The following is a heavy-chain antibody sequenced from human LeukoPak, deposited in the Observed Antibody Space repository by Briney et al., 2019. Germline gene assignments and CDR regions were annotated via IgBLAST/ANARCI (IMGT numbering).Heavy chain of an antibody. CDR1: GYTFTSYV. CDR2: ISAYNGNT. V-gene: IGHV1-18*01. CDR3: ARDSLYGSGSYLPDY. J-gene: IGHJ4*02. D-gene: IGHD3-10*01. Sequence: ASVKVSCKASGYTFTSYVISGVRQAPGPGLEWMGWISAYNGNTNYAQKLQGRVTITTHTSTSTAYMELRSLRSDDTVVYYSARDSLYGSGSYLPDYWGQGTLVSVSS.